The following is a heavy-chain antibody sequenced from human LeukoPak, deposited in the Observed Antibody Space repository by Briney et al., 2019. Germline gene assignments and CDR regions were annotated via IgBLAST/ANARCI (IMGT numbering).Heavy chain of an antibody. CDR3: AKGAADIVAMIEDQPEYYFDY. J-gene: IGHJ4*02. Sequence: GGSLRLSCAASGFTFSSYGMHWVRQAPGKGLEWVAFISYDGSNKYYADSVKGRFTISRDNSKNTLYLQMNSLRAEDTAVYYCAKGAADIVAMIEDQPEYYFDYWGQGTLVTVSS. CDR1: GFTFSSYG. CDR2: ISYDGSNK. D-gene: IGHD5-12*01. V-gene: IGHV3-30*18.